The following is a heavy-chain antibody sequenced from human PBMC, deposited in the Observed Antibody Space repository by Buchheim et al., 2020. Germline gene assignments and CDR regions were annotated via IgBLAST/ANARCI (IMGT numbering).Heavy chain of an antibody. Sequence: EVQLVESGGGLVQPGGSLRLSCAASGFTFSSYAMTWVRQAPGKGLEWVAAISGSGGSKYYADSVKGRFTISRDNSKNKLYLQMDSLRAEYTAVYDCASSNILRDYYWYFDLWGRGTL. V-gene: IGHV3-23*04. CDR3: ASSNILRDYYWYFDL. CDR2: ISGSGGSK. D-gene: IGHD3-3*01. J-gene: IGHJ2*01. CDR1: GFTFSSYA.